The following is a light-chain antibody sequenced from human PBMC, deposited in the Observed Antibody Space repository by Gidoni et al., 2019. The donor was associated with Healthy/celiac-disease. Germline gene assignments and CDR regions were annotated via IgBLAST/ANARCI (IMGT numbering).Light chain of an antibody. V-gene: IGLV2-8*01. Sequence: QSALTPPPSASGSPGQSVTISCTGTSSDVGGYNYVSWYQQHPGKATKLMIYEVSKRPSGVPDCFSGSKSGNTASLTVSGLQAEDEADYYGSSYAGSNKIFGGGTKLTVL. CDR1: SSDVGGYNY. CDR3: SSYAGSNKI. CDR2: EVS. J-gene: IGLJ2*01.